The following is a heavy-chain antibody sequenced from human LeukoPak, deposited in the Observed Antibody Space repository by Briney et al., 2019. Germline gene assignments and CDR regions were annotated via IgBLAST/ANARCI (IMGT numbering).Heavy chain of an antibody. D-gene: IGHD4-17*01. CDR1: GDSVSNNSAA. CDR2: TYYRSKWSD. CDR3: ARGRVTTIANYYYYYIDV. J-gene: IGHJ6*03. V-gene: IGHV6-1*01. Sequence: SQTLSLTCAISGDSVSNNSAAWTWIRQSPSRGLEWLGRTYYRSKWSDDYAVSVKSRITINPDTSKNQFSLHLNSMTPEDTAIYYCARGRVTTIANYYYYYIDVWGEGTTVTVSS.